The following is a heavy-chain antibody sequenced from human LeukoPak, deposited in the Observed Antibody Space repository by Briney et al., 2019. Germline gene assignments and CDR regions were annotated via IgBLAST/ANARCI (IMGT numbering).Heavy chain of an antibody. CDR2: SRNKANGHTT. CDR1: GFTFSDHY. Sequence: GGSLRLSCAASGFTFSDHYMDWVRQAPGKGLEWVGRSRNKANGHTTEYAASFKGRFTISRDDSENSFYLQMNSLKTEDTAVYYCARGEVGYCSRTTCYGFDYWGQGTLVTVSS. V-gene: IGHV3-72*01. CDR3: ARGEVGYCSRTTCYGFDY. J-gene: IGHJ4*02. D-gene: IGHD2-2*01.